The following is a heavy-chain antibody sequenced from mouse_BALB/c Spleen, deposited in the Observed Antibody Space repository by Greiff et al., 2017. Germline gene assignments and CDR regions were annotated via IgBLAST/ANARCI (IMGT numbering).Heavy chain of an antibody. CDR2: ISDGGSYT. Sequence: EVMLVESGGGLVKPGGSLKLSCAASGFTFSDYYMYWVRQTPEKRLEWVATISDGGSYTYYPDSVKGRFTISRDNAKNNLYLQMSSLKSEDTAMYYCARGSYGNYEGYFDVWGAGTTVTVSS. J-gene: IGHJ1*01. CDR3: ARGSYGNYEGYFDV. CDR1: GFTFSDYY. V-gene: IGHV5-4*02. D-gene: IGHD2-1*01.